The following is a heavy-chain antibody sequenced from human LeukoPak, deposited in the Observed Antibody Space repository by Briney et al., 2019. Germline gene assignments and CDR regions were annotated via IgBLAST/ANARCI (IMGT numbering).Heavy chain of an antibody. CDR3: ARPTIAAAGTGAFDI. Sequence: GGSLRLSCAASGFTFSSYWMSWVRQAPGKGLEWVSGINWNGGSTGYADSVKGRFTISRDNAKNSLYLQMNSLRAEDTALYYCARPTIAAAGTGAFDIWGQGTMVTVSS. D-gene: IGHD6-13*01. V-gene: IGHV3-20*04. CDR1: GFTFSSYW. J-gene: IGHJ3*02. CDR2: INWNGGST.